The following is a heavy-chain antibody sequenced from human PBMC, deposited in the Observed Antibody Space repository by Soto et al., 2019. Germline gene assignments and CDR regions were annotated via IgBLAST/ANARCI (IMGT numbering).Heavy chain of an antibody. V-gene: IGHV3-9*01. Sequence: EVQLVESGGGLVQPGRSLRLSCAASGFTFDDYAMHWVRQAPGKGLEWVSGISWNSGSIGYADSVKGRFTISRDNAKNSLYLQMNSLRAVDTALYYCAKDLYYYDTRGAFDIWGQGTMVTVSS. CDR2: ISWNSGSI. CDR3: AKDLYYYDTRGAFDI. J-gene: IGHJ3*02. CDR1: GFTFDDYA. D-gene: IGHD3-22*01.